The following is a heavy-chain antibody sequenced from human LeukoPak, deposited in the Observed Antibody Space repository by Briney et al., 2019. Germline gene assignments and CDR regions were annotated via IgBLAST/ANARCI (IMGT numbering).Heavy chain of an antibody. V-gene: IGHV3-23*01. J-gene: IGHJ6*02. Sequence: PGGSLRLSCAASGFTFNNYAMNWVRQAPGKGLEWVSGISGSGGGTYFADSVKGRFTISRDNSKNTLYLQMNSLRAEDTAIYYCAKHGNYYYYGMDVWGQGTTVTVSS. CDR1: GFTFNNYA. CDR3: AKHGNYYYYGMDV. CDR2: ISGSGGGT.